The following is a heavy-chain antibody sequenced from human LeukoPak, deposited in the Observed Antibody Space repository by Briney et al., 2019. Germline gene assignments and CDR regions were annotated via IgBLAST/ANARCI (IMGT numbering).Heavy chain of an antibody. CDR3: ARGGTELSTTDY. CDR1: GGTFSSYA. Sequence: SVKVSCKASGGTFSSYAISWVRQAPGQGLEWMGRIIPIFGTANYAQKFQGRVTITTDESTSTAYMELSSLRSEDTAVYYCARGGTELSTTDYWGQGTLVTVSS. D-gene: IGHD1-26*01. CDR2: IIPIFGTA. V-gene: IGHV1-69*05. J-gene: IGHJ4*02.